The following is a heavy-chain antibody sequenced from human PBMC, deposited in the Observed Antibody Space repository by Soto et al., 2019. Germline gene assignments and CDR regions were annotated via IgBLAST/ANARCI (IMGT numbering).Heavy chain of an antibody. CDR3: ARDRAVDTAMVTSDY. CDR2: ISSSSSTI. J-gene: IGHJ4*02. Sequence: GGSLRLSCAASGFTFSSYSMNWVRQAPGKGLEWVSYISSSSSTIYYADSVKGRFTISRDNAKNSLYLQMNSLRDEDTAVYYCARDRAVDTAMVTSDYWGQGTLVTVSS. V-gene: IGHV3-48*02. D-gene: IGHD5-18*01. CDR1: GFTFSSYS.